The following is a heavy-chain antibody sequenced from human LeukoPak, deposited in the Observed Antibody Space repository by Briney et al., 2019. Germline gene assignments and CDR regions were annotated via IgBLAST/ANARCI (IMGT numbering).Heavy chain of an antibody. J-gene: IGHJ2*01. V-gene: IGHV4-31*03. D-gene: IGHD3-3*02. CDR1: GGSINSGGYY. Sequence: SETLSLTCTVSGGSINSGGYYWSWIRQHPGKGLEWIGYIYYSGSTYYNPSLKSRVTISVDTSKNQFSLKLSSVTAADTAVYYCARAPIRWYFDLWGRGTLVTVSS. CDR3: ARAPIRWYFDL. CDR2: IYYSGST.